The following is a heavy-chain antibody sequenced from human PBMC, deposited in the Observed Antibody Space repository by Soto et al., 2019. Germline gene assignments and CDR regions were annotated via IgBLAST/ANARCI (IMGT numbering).Heavy chain of an antibody. J-gene: IGHJ6*02. D-gene: IGHD6-19*01. CDR1: GYTFTSYG. CDR3: ARSELHSSGWDNYYYYYGMDV. Sequence: ASVKVSCKASGYTFTSYGISWVRQAPGQGLEWMGWISAYNGNTNYAQKLQGRVTMTTDTSTSTAYMELRSLRSDDTAVYYCARSELHSSGWDNYYYYYGMDVWGQGTTVTVS. CDR2: ISAYNGNT. V-gene: IGHV1-18*01.